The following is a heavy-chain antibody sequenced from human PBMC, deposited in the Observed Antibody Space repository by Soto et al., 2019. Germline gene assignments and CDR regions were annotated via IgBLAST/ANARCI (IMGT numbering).Heavy chain of an antibody. V-gene: IGHV3-23*01. Sequence: DVQLLESGGHLVQPGGSLRLSCAALGFTFSSYAMSWVRQAPGKGLEWVSSVSTGGDMTYYSDSGSGRFTISRDNSNNALFLQMNGLRIEDTALYYCARGDRGGSGSPASYYYSGLDVWGQGTTVTVS. CDR2: VSTGGDMT. J-gene: IGHJ6*02. CDR3: ARGDRGGSGSPASYYYSGLDV. D-gene: IGHD3-10*01. CDR1: GFTFSSYA.